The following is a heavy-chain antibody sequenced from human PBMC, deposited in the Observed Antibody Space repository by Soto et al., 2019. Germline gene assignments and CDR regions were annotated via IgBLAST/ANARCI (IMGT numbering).Heavy chain of an antibody. D-gene: IGHD1-26*01. CDR3: ARDYYLPPAKGMDV. V-gene: IGHV4-31*03. CDR1: GGSISTGGYY. CDR2: IYYSGTT. J-gene: IGHJ6*02. Sequence: QVQLQESGPGLVKPSQTLSLTCTVSGGSISTGGYYWSWIRQHPGKGLEWIGFIYYSGTTYYNPSLKSRVTISVDTSKNQFSLNLSSVTAADTAVYYCARDYYLPPAKGMDVWGQGTTVTVSS.